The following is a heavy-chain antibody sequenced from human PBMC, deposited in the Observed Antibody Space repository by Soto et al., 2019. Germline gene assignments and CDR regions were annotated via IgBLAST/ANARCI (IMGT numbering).Heavy chain of an antibody. J-gene: IGHJ5*02. CDR2: IYYSGST. CDR3: ARSRINWFDP. V-gene: IGHV4-39*01. Sequence: SETLSLTCTVSGGSISSSSYYWGWIRQPPGKGLEWIGSIYYSGSTYYNPSLKSRVTISVDTSKNQFSLKLSSVTAADTAVYYCARSRINWFDPWGQGTLVTVSS. CDR1: GGSISSSSYY.